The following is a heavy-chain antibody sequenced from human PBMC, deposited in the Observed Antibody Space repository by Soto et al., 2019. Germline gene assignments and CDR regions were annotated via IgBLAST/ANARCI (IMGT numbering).Heavy chain of an antibody. D-gene: IGHD3-22*01. J-gene: IGHJ4*02. CDR2: ISGSGART. Sequence: LRLSCAASGFTFSSYAMSWVRQAPGKGLEWISVISGSGARTNYADSVKGRFTISRDNSKNTLNLQMNSLRAEDTAVYYCAREDYYDSSGYYGYWGQGTLVTVSS. CDR3: AREDYYDSSGYYGY. V-gene: IGHV3-23*01. CDR1: GFTFSSYA.